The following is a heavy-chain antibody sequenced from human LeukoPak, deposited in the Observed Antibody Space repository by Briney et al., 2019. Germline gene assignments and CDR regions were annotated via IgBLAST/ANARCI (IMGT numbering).Heavy chain of an antibody. V-gene: IGHV3-15*01. CDR2: IKSKTDGGTT. CDR3: TTPLRYFDWSD. CDR1: GFTFSNAW. Sequence: PGGSLRLSCAASGFTFSNAWMSWVRQAPGKGLEWVGRIKSKTDGGTTDYAAPVKGRVTISRDDSKNTLYLQMNSRKTEDTAVYYCTTPLRYFDWSDWGQGTLVTVSS. J-gene: IGHJ1*01. D-gene: IGHD3-9*01.